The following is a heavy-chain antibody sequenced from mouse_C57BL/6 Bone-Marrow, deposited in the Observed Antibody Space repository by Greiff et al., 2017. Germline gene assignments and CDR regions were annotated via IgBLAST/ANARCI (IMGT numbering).Heavy chain of an antibody. D-gene: IGHD2-2*01. Sequence: QVQLQQSGAELARPGASVKLSCKASGYTFTSYGISWVKQRTGQGLEWIGEIYPRSGNTYYNEKFKGKATLTADKSSSTAYMELRSLTSEDAAVYYCARGGLRNYFDYWGQGTTLTVSS. CDR1: GYTFTSYG. J-gene: IGHJ2*01. CDR2: IYPRSGNT. CDR3: ARGGLRNYFDY. V-gene: IGHV1-81*01.